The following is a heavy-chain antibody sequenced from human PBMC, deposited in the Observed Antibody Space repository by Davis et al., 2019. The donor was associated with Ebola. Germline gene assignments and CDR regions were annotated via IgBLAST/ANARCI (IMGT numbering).Heavy chain of an antibody. CDR2: VSWNSGSI. CDR1: GFTLDDYA. Sequence: SLKISCAASGFTLDDYAMHWVRQAPGKGLEWVSGVSWNSGSIGYADSVKGRFTISRDNAKNSLYLQMNSLRVEDTAVYYCAKDRGGLVDTGTLNQWGQGTLVTVSS. J-gene: IGHJ4*02. CDR3: AKDRGGLVDTGTLNQ. D-gene: IGHD1-14*01. V-gene: IGHV3-9*01.